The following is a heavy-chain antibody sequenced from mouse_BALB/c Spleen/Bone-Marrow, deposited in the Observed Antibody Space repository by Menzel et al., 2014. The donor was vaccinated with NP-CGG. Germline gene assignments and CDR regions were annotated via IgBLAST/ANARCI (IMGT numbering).Heavy chain of an antibody. J-gene: IGHJ3*01. CDR2: IDPANGNT. CDR1: GFNIKDSY. V-gene: IGHV14-3*02. CDR3: ARRGDRYTAWFPH. D-gene: IGHD2-14*01. Sequence: VQLQQSGAGLVEPAASVRLSCTASGFNIKDSYMHWVEQRPEQGLEWIGRIDPANGNTKYGPKFQGKATIALDTSSNTAYPQLSSPTSEDTAVYFCARRGDRYTAWFPHCGQGTLVTVS.